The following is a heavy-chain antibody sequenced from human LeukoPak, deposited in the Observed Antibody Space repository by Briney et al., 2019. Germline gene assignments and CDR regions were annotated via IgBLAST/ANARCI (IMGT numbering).Heavy chain of an antibody. Sequence: GRSLRLSCAASGFTFSSYAMHWVRQAPGKGLEWVAVISYDGSNKYYADSVKGRFTISRDNSKNTLYLQMNSLRAEDTAVYYCARDGALYSSSWYWFDPWGQGTLVTVSS. J-gene: IGHJ5*02. V-gene: IGHV3-30-3*01. CDR2: ISYDGSNK. CDR1: GFTFSSYA. CDR3: ARDGALYSSSWYWFDP. D-gene: IGHD6-13*01.